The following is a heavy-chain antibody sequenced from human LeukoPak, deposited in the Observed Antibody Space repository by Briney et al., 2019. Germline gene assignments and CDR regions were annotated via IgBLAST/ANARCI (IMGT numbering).Heavy chain of an antibody. CDR2: ISYDGSNK. V-gene: IGHV3-30*01. D-gene: IGHD6-6*01. Sequence: SGGSLRLSCAASGFTFSSYAMHWVRQAPGKGLEWVAVISYDGSNKYYADSVKGRFTISRDNSKNTLYLQMNSLRAEDTAVYYCARELHRDSSSPTFGYWGQGTLVTVSS. CDR3: ARELHRDSSSPTFGY. CDR1: GFTFSSYA. J-gene: IGHJ4*02.